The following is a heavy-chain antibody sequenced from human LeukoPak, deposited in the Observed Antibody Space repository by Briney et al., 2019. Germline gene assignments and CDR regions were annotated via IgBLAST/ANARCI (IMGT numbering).Heavy chain of an antibody. CDR3: SRGSGWLSVY. CDR1: GFTFGDYL. CDR2: ISGGTT. V-gene: IGHV3-49*03. Sequence: PGGSLRLPCTASGFTFGDYLMSWFRQAPGKGLEWIGFISGGTTEYAASVKGRFTISRDDSTSIAYLQMNSLTTEDTAVYYCSRGSGWLSVYWGQGTLVTVSS. J-gene: IGHJ4*02. D-gene: IGHD6-19*01.